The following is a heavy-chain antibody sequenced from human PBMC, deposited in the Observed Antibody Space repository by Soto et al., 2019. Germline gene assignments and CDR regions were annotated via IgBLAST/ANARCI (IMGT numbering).Heavy chain of an antibody. Sequence: QVQLQESGPGLVKPSQTLSLTCTVSGGSISSGGYYWSWIRQHPGKGLEWIGYIYYSGSTYYNLSLKSRVTISVDTSKNQFSLKLSSVTAADTAVYYCAREARNYDILTGYYAGYEVDYWGQGTLVTVSS. V-gene: IGHV4-31*03. J-gene: IGHJ4*02. CDR3: AREARNYDILTGYYAGYEVDY. CDR1: GGSISSGGYY. CDR2: IYYSGST. D-gene: IGHD3-9*01.